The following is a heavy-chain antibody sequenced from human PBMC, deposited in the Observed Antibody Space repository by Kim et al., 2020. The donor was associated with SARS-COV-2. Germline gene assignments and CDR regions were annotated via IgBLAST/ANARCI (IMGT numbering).Heavy chain of an antibody. J-gene: IGHJ6*02. Sequence: GGSLRLSCAASGFTFHNHAMWWVRQAPGKGLEWVSHIARYGTTYYSDSVKGRFTISRDDSKNTLYLQLNSLTVEDTAVYYCAKDSVYGMDVWGQGTTVTVSS. CDR2: IARYGTT. D-gene: IGHD1-20*01. CDR1: GFTFHNHA. CDR3: AKDSVYGMDV. V-gene: IGHV3-23*01.